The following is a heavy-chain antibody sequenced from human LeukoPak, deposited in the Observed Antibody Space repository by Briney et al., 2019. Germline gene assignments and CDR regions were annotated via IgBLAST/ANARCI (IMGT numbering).Heavy chain of an antibody. V-gene: IGHV4-59*08. D-gene: IGHD3-22*01. Sequence: SETLSLTCTVSGGSISSYYWSWIRQPPGKGLEWIGYIYYSGSTNYNPSLKSRVTISVDTSKNQFSLKLSSVTAADTAVYYCARGADSSGYYYVALLDYWGQGTLVTVSS. CDR3: ARGADSSGYYYVALLDY. J-gene: IGHJ4*02. CDR1: GGSISSYY. CDR2: IYYSGST.